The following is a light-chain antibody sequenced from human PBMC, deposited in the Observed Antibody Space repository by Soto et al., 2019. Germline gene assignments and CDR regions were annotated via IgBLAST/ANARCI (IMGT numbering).Light chain of an antibody. Sequence: EIVLTQSPATLSLSPGERATLSCRASQSVSSYLAWYQQKPGQAPRLLIYDASNRATGIPARCSGSGSGTDITLTISSLELEDFAVYYWHQRSNWQTFGQGTKVESK. CDR3: HQRSNWQT. CDR2: DAS. CDR1: QSVSSY. J-gene: IGKJ1*01. V-gene: IGKV3-11*01.